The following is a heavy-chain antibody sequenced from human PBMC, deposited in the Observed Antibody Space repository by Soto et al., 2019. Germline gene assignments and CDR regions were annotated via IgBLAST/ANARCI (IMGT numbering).Heavy chain of an antibody. CDR2: IWYDGSNK. Sequence: GGSLRLSCAASGFTFSSYGMHWVRQAPGKGLEWVAVIWYDGSNKYYADSVKGRFTISRDNSKNTLYLQMNSLRAEDTAVYYCVALPFDWSPFPQFDYWGQGTLVTVSS. CDR3: VALPFDWSPFPQFDY. V-gene: IGHV3-33*01. D-gene: IGHD3-9*01. J-gene: IGHJ4*02. CDR1: GFTFSSYG.